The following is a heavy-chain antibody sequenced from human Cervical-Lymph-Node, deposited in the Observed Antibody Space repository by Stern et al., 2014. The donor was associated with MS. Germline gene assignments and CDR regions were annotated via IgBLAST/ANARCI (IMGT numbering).Heavy chain of an antibody. J-gene: IGHJ2*01. D-gene: IGHD2/OR15-2a*01. Sequence: QVQLQESGPGLVKPSGTLSLTCAVSGGSVSSTNWWSWVRQSPGKGLEWIGNIYHSGASNHRPSLRSRVSISLDTSKNHLSLHLTSVTAADTAVYYCARERQQYCNSEGCSYWYFDLWGRGTLVTVSS. CDR2: IYHSGAS. CDR3: ARERQQYCNSEGCSYWYFDL. CDR1: GGSVSSTNW. V-gene: IGHV4-4*02.